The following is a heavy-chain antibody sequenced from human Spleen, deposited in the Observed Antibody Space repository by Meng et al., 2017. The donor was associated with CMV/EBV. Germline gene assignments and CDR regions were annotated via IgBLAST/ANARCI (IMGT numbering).Heavy chain of an antibody. CDR2: IYSGGST. CDR1: GFTFSSYS. Sequence: GGSLRLSCAASGFTFSSYSMNWVRQAPGKGLEWVSVIYSGGSTYYADSVKGRFTISRDNSKNTLYLQMNSLRAEDTAVYYCARFSDFWSGYQNWGQGTLVTVSS. CDR3: ARFSDFWSGYQN. D-gene: IGHD3-3*01. V-gene: IGHV3-53*01. J-gene: IGHJ4*02.